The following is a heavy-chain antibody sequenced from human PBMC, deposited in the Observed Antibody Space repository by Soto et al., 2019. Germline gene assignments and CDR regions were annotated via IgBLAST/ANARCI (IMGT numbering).Heavy chain of an antibody. Sequence: ASVKVSCKASGGTFSSYAISWVRQAPGQGLEWMGGIIPIFGTADYAQKFQGRVTITADESTSTAYMELSSLRSEDTAVYYCARYSYGYIWFDPWGQGTLVTVSS. CDR1: GGTFSSYA. CDR3: ARYSYGYIWFDP. D-gene: IGHD5-18*01. CDR2: IIPIFGTA. V-gene: IGHV1-69*13. J-gene: IGHJ5*02.